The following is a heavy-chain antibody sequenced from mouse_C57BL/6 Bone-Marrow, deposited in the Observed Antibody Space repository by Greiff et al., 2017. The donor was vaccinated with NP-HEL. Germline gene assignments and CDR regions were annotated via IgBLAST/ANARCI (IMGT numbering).Heavy chain of an antibody. J-gene: IGHJ1*03. Sequence: VQLQQSGAELVKPGASVKMSCKASGYTFTSYWITWVKQRPGQGLEWIGDIYPGSGSTNYNEKFKSKATLTVDTSSSTAYMQLSSLTSEDSAVYYCARDEDYYGSSYWYFDVWGTGTTVTVSS. D-gene: IGHD1-1*01. CDR3: ARDEDYYGSSYWYFDV. CDR2: IYPGSGST. V-gene: IGHV1-55*01. CDR1: GYTFTSYW.